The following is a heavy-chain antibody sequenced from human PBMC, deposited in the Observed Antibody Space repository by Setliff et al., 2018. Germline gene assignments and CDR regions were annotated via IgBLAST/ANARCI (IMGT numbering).Heavy chain of an antibody. CDR2: ISPDGTIT. CDR3: AKDKDVRVDYFDY. J-gene: IGHJ4*02. D-gene: IGHD3-10*01. CDR1: GGSLSNYYW. V-gene: IGHV3-74*01. Sequence: ETLSLTCTVYGGSLSNYYWMYWVRQVPGKGLVWVSRISPDGTITNYADSVKGRFTISRDNAKNTLYLQMNSLRAEDTAIYYCAKDKDVRVDYFDYWGPGTLVTVSS.